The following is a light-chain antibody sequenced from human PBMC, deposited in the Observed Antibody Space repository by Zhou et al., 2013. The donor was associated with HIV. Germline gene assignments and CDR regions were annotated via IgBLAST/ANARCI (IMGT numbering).Light chain of an antibody. V-gene: IGKV1-12*01. Sequence: DIQMTQSPSSVSASVGDRVTITCRASQGIGSWLAWYQQKPGKAPNLLIYAASSLQSGVPSRFSGSGFGTDFTLTINRLHPEDFATYYCQQANRFPQTFGQGTKVEIK. J-gene: IGKJ2*01. CDR3: QQANRFPQT. CDR2: AAS. CDR1: QGIGSW.